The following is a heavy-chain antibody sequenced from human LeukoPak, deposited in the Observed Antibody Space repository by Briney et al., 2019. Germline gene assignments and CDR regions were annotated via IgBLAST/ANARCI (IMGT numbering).Heavy chain of an antibody. CDR3: AKDRVWRYSSGWRAFDI. Sequence: PGGSLRLSCAASGFTFSSDSMNWVRQAPGKGLEWVSSISSSSSTIYYADSVKGRFTISRDNAKNSLYLQMNSLRAEDMALYYCAKDRVWRYSSGWRAFDIWGQGTMVTVSS. D-gene: IGHD6-19*01. J-gene: IGHJ3*02. CDR2: ISSSSSTI. V-gene: IGHV3-21*04. CDR1: GFTFSSDS.